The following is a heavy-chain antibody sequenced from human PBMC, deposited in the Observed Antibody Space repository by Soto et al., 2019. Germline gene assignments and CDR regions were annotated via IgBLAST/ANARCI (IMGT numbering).Heavy chain of an antibody. CDR3: ARGAPYPYNWFDP. J-gene: IGHJ5*02. CDR2: IYYSGST. V-gene: IGHV4-61*01. CDR1: GGSVSSGSYY. Sequence: PSETLSLTCTVSGGSVSSGSYYWSWIRQPPGKGLEWIGYIYYSGSTNYNPSLKSRVTISVDTSKNQFSLKLSSVTAADTAVYYCARGAPYPYNWFDPWGQGTLVTVSS.